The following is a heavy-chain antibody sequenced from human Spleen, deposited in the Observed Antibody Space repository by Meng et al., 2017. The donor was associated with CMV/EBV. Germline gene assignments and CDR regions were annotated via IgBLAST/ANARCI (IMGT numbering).Heavy chain of an antibody. CDR2: INHSGST. V-gene: IGHV4-34*01. CDR3: ARLDLVFTHEE. J-gene: IGHJ4*02. CDR1: GGSFSGYY. Sequence: GSLRLSCAVDGGSFSGYYWHRIRQPPGKGLEWIGEINHSGSTNYNPSLKSRVTISVDTSKNQFSLKLSSVTAADTAVYYCARLDLVFTHEEWGQGTLVTVSS. D-gene: IGHD2-2*03.